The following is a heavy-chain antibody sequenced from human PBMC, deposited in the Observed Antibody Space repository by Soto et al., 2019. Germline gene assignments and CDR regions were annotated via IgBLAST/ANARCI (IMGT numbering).Heavy chain of an antibody. CDR2: IWYDGSNK. V-gene: IGHV3-33*01. Sequence: QVPLVESGGGVVQPGRSLRLSCAASGFSFSSYGMHWVRQAPGEGLEWVAIIWYDGSNKYYADSVKGRFTISRDNSKNTLHLQMNSLRAEDTAVYYCARDPEMAIIWGYFQHWGQGTLVTVSS. CDR3: ARDPEMAIIWGYFQH. J-gene: IGHJ1*01. D-gene: IGHD2-21*01. CDR1: GFSFSSYG.